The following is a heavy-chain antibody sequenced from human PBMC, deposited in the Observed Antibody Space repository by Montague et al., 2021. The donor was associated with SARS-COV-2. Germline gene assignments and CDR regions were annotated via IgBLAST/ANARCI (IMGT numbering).Heavy chain of an antibody. CDR1: GGSLSGHH. Sequence: SETLSLTCTVSGGSLSGHHWSWIRQPPGKGLEWIGYIFHSGNTNYNPSLKSRVTISVDTSKNQFSLRLTSVTAADTAVYYCARLNWDNDSVFDSWSQGAVVAVSS. V-gene: IGHV4-59*11. CDR2: IFHSGNT. D-gene: IGHD1/OR15-1a*01. CDR3: ARLNWDNDSVFDS. J-gene: IGHJ4*02.